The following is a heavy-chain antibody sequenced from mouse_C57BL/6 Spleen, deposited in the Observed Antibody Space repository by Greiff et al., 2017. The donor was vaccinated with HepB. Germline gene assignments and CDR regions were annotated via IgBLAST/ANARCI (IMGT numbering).Heavy chain of an antibody. CDR1: GFTFSDYG. D-gene: IGHD2-1*01. V-gene: IGHV5-17*01. CDR3: ARGMIYYGNYFDY. J-gene: IGHJ2*01. CDR2: ISSGSSTI. Sequence: EVKVVESGGGLVKPGGSLKLSCAASGFTFSDYGMHWVRQAPEKGLEWVAYISSGSSTIYYADTVKGRFTISRDNAKNTLFLQLTSLRSEDTAMYYCARGMIYYGNYFDYWGQGTTLTVSS.